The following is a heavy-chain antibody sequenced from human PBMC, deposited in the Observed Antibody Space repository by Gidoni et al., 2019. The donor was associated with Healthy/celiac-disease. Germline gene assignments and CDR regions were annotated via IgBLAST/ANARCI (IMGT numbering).Heavy chain of an antibody. Sequence: QVQLQQWGAGLFKPSETLSLTCAVYGGSFSGYYWSWIRQPPGKGLEWIGEINHSGSTNYNPSLKSRVTISVDTSKNQFSLKLSSVTAADTAVYYCARGLRGTYYYYYMDVWGKGTTVTVSS. J-gene: IGHJ6*03. CDR1: GGSFSGYY. D-gene: IGHD3-16*01. V-gene: IGHV4-34*01. CDR2: INHSGST. CDR3: ARGLRGTYYYYYMDV.